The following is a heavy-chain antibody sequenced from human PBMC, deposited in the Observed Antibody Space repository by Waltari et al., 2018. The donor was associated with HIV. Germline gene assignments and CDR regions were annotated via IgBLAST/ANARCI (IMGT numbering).Heavy chain of an antibody. CDR2: IYSGGTT. CDR1: GFTVINNY. D-gene: IGHD2-2*01. J-gene: IGHJ2*01. V-gene: IGHV3-53*04. CDR3: ARGYCSSTSCPYWFFDL. Sequence: EVQLVESGGGLVQPGGSLRLSCAASGFTVINNYMTWVRQAPGKGLEWVSVIYSGGTTYYADSVKGRFTISRDISKNTVYLQMNSLRTEDTAVYYCARGYCSSTSCPYWFFDLWGRGTLVTVSS.